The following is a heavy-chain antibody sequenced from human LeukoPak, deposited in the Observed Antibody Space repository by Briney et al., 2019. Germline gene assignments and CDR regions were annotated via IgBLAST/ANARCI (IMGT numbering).Heavy chain of an antibody. CDR2: ISAYNGNT. CDR1: GYTFTSYG. V-gene: IGHV1-18*01. CDR3: ARDNWKDRWFDP. D-gene: IGHD1-20*01. Sequence: ASVKVSCKASGYTFTSYGISWVRQAPGQGLEWMGWISAYNGNTNYAQKLQGRVTMTTDTSTSTAYMELRSLRSDDTAVYCCARDNWKDRWFDPWGQGTLVTVSS. J-gene: IGHJ5*02.